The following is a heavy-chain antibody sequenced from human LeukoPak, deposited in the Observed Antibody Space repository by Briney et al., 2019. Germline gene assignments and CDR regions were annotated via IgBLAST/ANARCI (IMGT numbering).Heavy chain of an antibody. J-gene: IGHJ5*02. CDR2: IYTSGST. Sequence: SETLSLTCTVSGGSISSYYWSWIRQPAGKGLEWIGRIYTSGSTNYNPSLKSRVTMSVDTSKNQFSLKLSSVTAADTAVYYCARGRSISEHNWFDPWGQGTLVTVSS. CDR1: GGSISSYY. V-gene: IGHV4-4*07. CDR3: ARGRSISEHNWFDP. D-gene: IGHD3-3*01.